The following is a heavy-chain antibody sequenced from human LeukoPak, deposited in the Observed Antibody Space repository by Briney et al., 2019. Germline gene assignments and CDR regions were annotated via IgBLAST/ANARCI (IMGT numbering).Heavy chain of an antibody. CDR1: GGSFSGYY. CDR3: ARGSSWSNADGMDV. D-gene: IGHD6-13*01. J-gene: IGHJ6*02. V-gene: IGHV4-34*01. CDR2: INHSGST. Sequence: SETLSLTCAVYGGSFSGYYWSWIRQPPGKGLEWIGEINHSGSTNYNPSLKSRVTISVDTSKNQFSLKLSSVTAADTAVYDCARGSSWSNADGMDVWGQGTTVTVSS.